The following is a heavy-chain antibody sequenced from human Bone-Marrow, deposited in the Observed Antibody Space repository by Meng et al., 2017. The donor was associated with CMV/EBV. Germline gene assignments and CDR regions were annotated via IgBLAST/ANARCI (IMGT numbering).Heavy chain of an antibody. CDR3: ATTLYSSSSIDYYYYGMDV. D-gene: IGHD6-13*01. CDR1: GDSVSSNSAA. J-gene: IGHJ6*02. V-gene: IGHV6-1*01. CDR2: TYYRSKWYN. Sequence: SEPLSLTCAISGDSVSSNSAAWNWIRQSPSRGLEWLGRTYYRSKWYNDYAVSVKSRITINPDTSKNQFSLQLNSVTPEDTAVYYCATTLYSSSSIDYYYYGMDVWGQGTTVTVSS.